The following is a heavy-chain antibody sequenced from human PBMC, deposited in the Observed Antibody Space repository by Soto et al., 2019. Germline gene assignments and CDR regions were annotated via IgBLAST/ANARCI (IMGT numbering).Heavy chain of an antibody. CDR3: GVAAAWYYFDY. V-gene: IGHV4-39*01. D-gene: IGHD6-13*01. CDR1: GGSISSSSYY. Sequence: QLQLQESGPGLVKPSETLSLTCTVSGGSISSSSYYWGWIRQPPGKGLEWIGSNYYSGSTYYNPSLKSRVTISVDTSKNQFPLKLSSVTAADTAVYYCGVAAAWYYFDYWGQGTLVTVSS. CDR2: NYYSGST. J-gene: IGHJ4*02.